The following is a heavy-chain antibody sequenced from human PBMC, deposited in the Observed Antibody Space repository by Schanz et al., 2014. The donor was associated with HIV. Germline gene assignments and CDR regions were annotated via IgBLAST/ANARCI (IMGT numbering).Heavy chain of an antibody. CDR1: GYIFTSNG. CDR3: ARGYCSGGTCYSGDY. Sequence: QVQLVQSGAEVKKPGASVKVSCKASGYIFTSNGISWVRQAPGQGLEWMGWISAYNGKTNYARKVQGRVTMTTDTSTTTAYMELRSLRSDDTAVYYCARGYCSGGTCYSGDYWGQGTLVTVSS. V-gene: IGHV1-18*01. J-gene: IGHJ4*02. CDR2: ISAYNGKT. D-gene: IGHD2-15*01.